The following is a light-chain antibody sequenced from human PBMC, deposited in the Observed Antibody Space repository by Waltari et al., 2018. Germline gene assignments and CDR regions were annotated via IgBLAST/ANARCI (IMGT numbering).Light chain of an antibody. CDR3: SSYAGSNNLVV. V-gene: IGLV2-8*01. J-gene: IGLJ2*01. Sequence: QSALTQPPSASGSPGQSVTISCTGTSRDVGGYNYVSLYQQDPGKAPKLMIYEVSKRPSGVPDRFSGSKSGNTASLTVSGLQAEDEADYYCSSYAGSNNLVVFGGGTKLTVL. CDR1: SRDVGGYNY. CDR2: EVS.